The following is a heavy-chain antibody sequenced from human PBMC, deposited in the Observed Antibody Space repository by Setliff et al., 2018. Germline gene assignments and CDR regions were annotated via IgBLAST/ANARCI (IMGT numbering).Heavy chain of an antibody. J-gene: IGHJ4*02. V-gene: IGHV4-34*01. CDR2: INHRGST. CDR3: RYWSGYYNNDY. CDR1: GGSFSTYF. D-gene: IGHD3-3*01. Sequence: PSETLSLTCAVYGGSFSTYFWSWIRQPPGKGLEWIGEINHRGSTNYNPSLKSRLTISGDASTNQFSLKLYSVTAADTAVYYCRYWSGYYNNDYWGQGTLVTISS.